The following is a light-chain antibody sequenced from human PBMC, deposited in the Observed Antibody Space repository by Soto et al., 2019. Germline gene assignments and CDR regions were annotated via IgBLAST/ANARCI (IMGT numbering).Light chain of an antibody. V-gene: IGLV2-14*03. J-gene: IGLJ1*01. CDR3: SWHTTGSTRQIV. Sequence: QSALTQPPSVSGSPGQSITISCTGTSSDVGGYNYVSWYQHHPGKAPKLIIYDVTNRPSGVANPFSGSKSGNTASLTISGLRPEDEADYYYSWHTTGSTRQIVFGTGTKVTVL. CDR1: SSDVGGYNY. CDR2: DVT.